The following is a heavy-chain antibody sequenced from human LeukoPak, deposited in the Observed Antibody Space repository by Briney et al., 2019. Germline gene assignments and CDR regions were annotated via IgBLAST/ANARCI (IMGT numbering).Heavy chain of an antibody. D-gene: IGHD1-20*01. J-gene: IGHJ4*02. CDR3: PKVGYYWNLFNY. Sequence: PGGSLRLSCAVSGFAFSSYDMNWVRQAPGKGLEWVSYIGSSGSAIYYADSAKGRFTISRDNARNSLYLQMNSLRVEDTAVYYCPKVGYYWNLFNYWGQGTLVTVSS. CDR1: GFAFSSYD. V-gene: IGHV3-48*03. CDR2: IGSSGSAI.